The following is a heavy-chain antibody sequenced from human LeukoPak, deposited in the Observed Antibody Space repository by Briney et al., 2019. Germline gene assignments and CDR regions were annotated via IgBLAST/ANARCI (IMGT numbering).Heavy chain of an antibody. D-gene: IGHD6-19*01. J-gene: IGHJ3*01. Sequence: GASVKVSCKTSGYIFTSYGIIWVRQAPGQGLEWMGWISGYNGNTNFAQKFQGRVTVTTDTSTSTAYMELRGLRSDDTAVYYCARATSGWYTQSAFDVWGQGTMVTVSS. V-gene: IGHV1-18*01. CDR1: GYIFTSYG. CDR3: ARATSGWYTQSAFDV. CDR2: ISGYNGNT.